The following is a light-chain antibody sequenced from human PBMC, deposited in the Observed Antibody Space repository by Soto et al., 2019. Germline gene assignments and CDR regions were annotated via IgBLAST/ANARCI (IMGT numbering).Light chain of an antibody. V-gene: IGLV2-14*01. CDR1: SSDIGAYNY. CDR3: CPHRGSIAFYV. J-gene: IGLJ1*01. CDR2: EVS. Sequence: QSVLTQPASVSGSPGQSITISCTGTSSDIGAYNYVSWYQQHPGKVPKLIISEVSNRPSRVSNRFSGSKSVNTASLAISGLQAEDEDDYYCCPHRGSIAFYVFGTGTKVTVL.